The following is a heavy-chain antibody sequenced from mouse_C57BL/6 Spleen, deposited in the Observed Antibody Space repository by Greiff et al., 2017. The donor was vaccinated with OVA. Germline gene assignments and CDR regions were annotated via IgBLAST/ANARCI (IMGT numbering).Heavy chain of an antibody. CDR1: GFTFSSYA. D-gene: IGHD4-1*01. V-gene: IGHV5-4*01. Sequence: DVHLVESGGGLVKPGGSLKLSCAASGFTFSSYAMSWVRQTPEKRLEWVATISDGGSYTYYPDNVKGRFTISRDNAKNNLYLQMSHLKSEDTAMYYCARGWDGYWYFDVWGTGTTVTVSS. CDR3: ARGWDGYWYFDV. CDR2: ISDGGSYT. J-gene: IGHJ1*03.